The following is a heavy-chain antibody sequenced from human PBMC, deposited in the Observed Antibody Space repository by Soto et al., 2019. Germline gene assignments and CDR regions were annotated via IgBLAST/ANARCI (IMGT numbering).Heavy chain of an antibody. CDR3: GKDTLDCSGGDCPLYYYYGMDV. J-gene: IGHJ6*02. V-gene: IGHV3-30*18. CDR2: ISNDGAKK. D-gene: IGHD2-21*02. CDR1: GFTFRSYG. Sequence: QVQLVESGGGVVQPGRSLRLSCAASGFTFRSYGMHWVRQAPGKGLEWLAVISNDGAKKYLADSVKGRLTISRDNSRNTLYRQMNSLSAGDTAVYYCGKDTLDCSGGDCPLYYYYGMDVWGQGTTVNVSS.